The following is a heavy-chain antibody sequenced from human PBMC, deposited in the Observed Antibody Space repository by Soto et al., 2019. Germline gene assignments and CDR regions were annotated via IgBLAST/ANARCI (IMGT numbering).Heavy chain of an antibody. D-gene: IGHD6-19*01. CDR1: GGSVSSSSYY. J-gene: IGHJ4*02. V-gene: IGHV4-39*01. CDR3: ATQPHGGWYAY. CDR2: IYYSGST. Sequence: ASETLSLTCTVSGGSVSSSSYYWGWIRQPPGKGLEWIGTIYYSGSTYYNPSLKSRVTISVDTSKNQFSLKLSSMTAADTAVYYCATQPHGGWYAYWGQGALVPVPS.